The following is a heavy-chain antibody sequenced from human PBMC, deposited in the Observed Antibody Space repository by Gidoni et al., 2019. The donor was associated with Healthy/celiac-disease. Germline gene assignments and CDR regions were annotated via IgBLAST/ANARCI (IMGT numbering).Heavy chain of an antibody. V-gene: IGHV1-18*04. Sequence: QVQLVQSGAEVKKPGASVKVSCKASGYTFTSYGISWVRQAPGQGLEWMGWISAYNGNTNYAQKLQGRVTMTTDTSTSTAYMELRSLRSDDTAVYYCARDDQYYYDSSGYYYNPYYFDYWGQGTLVTVSS. CDR3: ARDDQYYYDSSGYYYNPYYFDY. CDR2: ISAYNGNT. J-gene: IGHJ4*02. CDR1: GYTFTSYG. D-gene: IGHD3-22*01.